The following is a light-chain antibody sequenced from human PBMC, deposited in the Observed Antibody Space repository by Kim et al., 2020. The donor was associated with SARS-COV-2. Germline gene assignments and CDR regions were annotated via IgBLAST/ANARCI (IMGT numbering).Light chain of an antibody. CDR3: QQYGNSPRT. CDR1: QFVSSIY. Sequence: FFFPYSPSPLSLSPGESATLSCRASQFVSSIYLAWYQHKPGQAPRLLIYGASSRATGTPDRFSGSGSGTDFSLTISRLEPEDFAVYYCQQYGNSPRTFGQGTKVDIK. CDR2: GAS. J-gene: IGKJ1*01. V-gene: IGKV3-20*01.